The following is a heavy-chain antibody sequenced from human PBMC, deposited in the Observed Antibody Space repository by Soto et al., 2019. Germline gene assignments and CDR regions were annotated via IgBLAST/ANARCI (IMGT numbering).Heavy chain of an antibody. V-gene: IGHV1-69*12. Sequence: QVQLVQSGAEVKKPGSSVKVSCKASGGTFSSYAISWVRQAPGQGLEWMGGIIPIFGTANYAQKFQGRVTXIAXEXTSTAYMELSSLRSEDTAVYYCALSNWGSSYWYFDLWGRGTLVTVSS. J-gene: IGHJ2*01. CDR3: ALSNWGSSYWYFDL. D-gene: IGHD7-27*01. CDR1: GGTFSSYA. CDR2: IIPIFGTA.